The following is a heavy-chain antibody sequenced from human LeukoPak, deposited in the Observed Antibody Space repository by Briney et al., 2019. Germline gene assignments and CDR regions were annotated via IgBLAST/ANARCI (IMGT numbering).Heavy chain of an antibody. CDR2: INHSGST. Sequence: SETLSLTCAVYGGSFSGYYWSWIRQPPGKGLEWIGEINHSGSTNYNPSLKSRVTISVHTSKNQFSLKLSSVTAADTAVYYCARISASAGYWGQGTLVTVSS. J-gene: IGHJ4*02. CDR3: ARISASAGY. CDR1: GGSFSGYY. V-gene: IGHV4-34*01. D-gene: IGHD3-10*01.